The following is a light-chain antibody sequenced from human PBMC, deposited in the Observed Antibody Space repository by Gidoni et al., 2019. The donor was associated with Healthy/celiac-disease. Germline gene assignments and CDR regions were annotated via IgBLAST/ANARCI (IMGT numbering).Light chain of an antibody. CDR1: QSVSSSY. J-gene: IGKJ4*01. CDR3: QQYGSLLT. V-gene: IGKV3-20*01. CDR2: GAS. Sequence: EIALPQSPGTLSLSRGERATLSCRASQSVSSSYLAWYQQKPGQAPRLLIYGASSRATGIPDRFSGSGSGTDFTLTISRLEPEDFAVYYCQQYGSLLTFGGGTKVEIK.